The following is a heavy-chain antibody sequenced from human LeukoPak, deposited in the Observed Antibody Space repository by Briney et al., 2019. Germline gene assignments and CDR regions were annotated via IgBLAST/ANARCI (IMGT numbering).Heavy chain of an antibody. CDR1: GYTFTSYY. CDR3: ARNPYGSGTWDV. Sequence: ASVKVSCKASGYTFTSYYIHWVRQTPGQGLEWMGIINPSGGSTSYAQKFQGRVTMTRDTSTSTVYMELSSLTSEDTAVYYCARNPYGSGTWDVWGQGTTVTVSS. D-gene: IGHD3-10*01. V-gene: IGHV1-46*01. CDR2: INPSGGST. J-gene: IGHJ6*02.